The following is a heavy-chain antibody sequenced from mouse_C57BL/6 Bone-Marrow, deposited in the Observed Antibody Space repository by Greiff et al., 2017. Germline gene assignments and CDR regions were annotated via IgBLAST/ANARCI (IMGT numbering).Heavy chain of an antibody. CDR1: GFNIKNTY. V-gene: IGHV14-3*01. CDR2: IDPANGNT. J-gene: IGHJ4*01. Sequence: EVQRVESVAELVRPGASVKLSCTASGFNIKNTYMHWVKQRPEQGLEWIGRIDPANGNTKYAPKFPGKATITADTSSNTAYLQLSSLTSEDTAIYYCARRLPLSAMDYWGQGTSVTVSS. D-gene: IGHD2-2*01. CDR3: ARRLPLSAMDY.